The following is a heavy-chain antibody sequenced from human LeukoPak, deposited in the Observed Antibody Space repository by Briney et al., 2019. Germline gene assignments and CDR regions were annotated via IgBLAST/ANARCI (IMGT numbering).Heavy chain of an antibody. V-gene: IGHV3-23*01. Sequence: GGSLRLSCAASGFTFSSYAMSWVRQAPGKGLEWVSAISGSGGSTYYADSVKGRFTISRDNSKNTLYLQMNSLRAEDTAVYYCAKDPCSRSGGSCHCAFDIWGQGTMVTVSS. J-gene: IGHJ3*02. CDR3: AKDPCSRSGGSCHCAFDI. CDR1: GFTFSSYA. CDR2: ISGSGGST. D-gene: IGHD2-15*01.